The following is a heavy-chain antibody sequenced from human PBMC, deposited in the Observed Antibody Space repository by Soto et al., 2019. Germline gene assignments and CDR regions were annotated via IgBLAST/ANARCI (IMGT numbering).Heavy chain of an antibody. Sequence: SQTLSLTCAISGDSVSSNSAAWDWIRQSPSRGLEWLGRTYYRSKWYNDHAVSVKSRITINPDTSKNQFSLQLNSVTPEDTAVYYCARSRIAAAGTRWFDPWGQGTLVTVSS. CDR1: GDSVSSNSAA. J-gene: IGHJ5*02. V-gene: IGHV6-1*01. CDR3: ARSRIAAAGTRWFDP. D-gene: IGHD6-13*01. CDR2: TYYRSKWYN.